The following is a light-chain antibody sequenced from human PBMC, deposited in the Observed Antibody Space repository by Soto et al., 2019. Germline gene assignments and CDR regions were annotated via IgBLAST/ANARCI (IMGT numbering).Light chain of an antibody. J-gene: IGKJ5*01. CDR1: QGVSSW. V-gene: IGKV1-12*01. CDR2: AAS. CDR3: QQAHSFPIT. Sequence: DIQMTQSPSSVSASVGDRVTITCRASQGVSSWLAWYQQKPGKAPRLLIYAASSMDSGVPARFSGSGSGTHFTLTISSLQPEDFAIYYCQQAHSFPITFGQGTRLEIK.